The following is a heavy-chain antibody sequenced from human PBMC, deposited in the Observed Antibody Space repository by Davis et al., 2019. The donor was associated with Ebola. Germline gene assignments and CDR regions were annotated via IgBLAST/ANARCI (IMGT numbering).Heavy chain of an antibody. CDR1: GFIFSKAW. Sequence: GESLKISCAASGFIFSKAWMTWVRQAPGGGLEWISYIGPSGTDIAYADSVRGRFTISRDNSKNTLYLQMSSLRPEDTAVYYCAKSPPHPTMLDYWGQGTLVAVSS. D-gene: IGHD1-14*01. CDR3: AKSPPHPTMLDY. V-gene: IGHV3-21*05. CDR2: IGPSGTDI. J-gene: IGHJ4*02.